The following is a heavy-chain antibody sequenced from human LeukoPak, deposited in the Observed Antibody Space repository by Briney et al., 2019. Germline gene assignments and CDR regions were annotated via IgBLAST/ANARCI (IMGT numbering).Heavy chain of an antibody. CDR2: INPSGGST. CDR3: ARDHVLLWFGESYNWFDP. D-gene: IGHD3-10*01. Sequence: SVKVSCKASGGSFSNFAISWVRQAPGQGLEWMGIINPSGGSTSYAQKFQGRVTMTRDTSTSTVYMELSSLRSEDTAVYYCARDHVLLWFGESYNWFDPWGQGTLVTVSS. J-gene: IGHJ5*02. V-gene: IGHV1-46*01. CDR1: GGSFSNFA.